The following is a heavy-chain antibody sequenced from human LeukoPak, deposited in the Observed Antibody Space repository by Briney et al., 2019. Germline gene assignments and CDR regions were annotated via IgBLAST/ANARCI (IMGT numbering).Heavy chain of an antibody. CDR3: AKNCSSTSCYWNDAFDI. CDR2: MYHSGSA. CDR1: GYSISSGYY. D-gene: IGHD2-2*01. J-gene: IGHJ3*02. Sequence: PSETLSLTCAVSGYSISSGYYWGWIRQPPGKGLEWIASMYHSGSAYYNPSLKGRVTISVDTSKNQFSLKLSSVTAADTAVYYCAKNCSSTSCYWNDAFDIWGQGTMVTVSS. V-gene: IGHV4-38-2*01.